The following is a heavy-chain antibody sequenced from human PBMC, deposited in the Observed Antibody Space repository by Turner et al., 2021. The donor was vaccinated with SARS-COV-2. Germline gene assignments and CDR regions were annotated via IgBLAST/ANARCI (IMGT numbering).Heavy chain of an antibody. CDR1: GFPFSSYT. D-gene: IGHD3-22*01. Sequence: EVQLVESGGGLVKPGGSLRLSCAASGFPFSSYTMYWVRQAPGKGLEWVSSISRSSSYIYYADSVKGRFTISRDNAKNSLYLQMNSLRAEDTAVYYCARGTYYYDSSVYSGTNWFDPWGQGTLVTVSS. V-gene: IGHV3-21*01. CDR2: ISRSSSYI. J-gene: IGHJ5*02. CDR3: ARGTYYYDSSVYSGTNWFDP.